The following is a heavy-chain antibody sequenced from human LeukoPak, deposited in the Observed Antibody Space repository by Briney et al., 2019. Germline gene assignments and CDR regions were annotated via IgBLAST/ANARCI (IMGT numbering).Heavy chain of an antibody. CDR2: IYPSGDST. CDR1: CFTFSTYS. J-gene: IGHJ4*02. CDR3: AKDVVPDSGWDLDY. Sequence: GGSLRLSCSASCFTFSTYSMTWVRQGPGKGLEWVSSIYPSGDSTFYADSVKGRFTISRDNSKNTLYLQMSSLRTENTAIYYCAKDVVPDSGWDLDYWGQGTLVTVSS. V-gene: IGHV3-23*01. D-gene: IGHD6-19*01.